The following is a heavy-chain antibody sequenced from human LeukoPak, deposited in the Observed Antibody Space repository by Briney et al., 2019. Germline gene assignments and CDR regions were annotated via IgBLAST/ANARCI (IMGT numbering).Heavy chain of an antibody. CDR1: GFTVSSNY. Sequence: GGSLRLSCAASGFTVSSNYMSWVRQAPGKGLEWVSVIYSGGSTYYADSVKGRFTISRDNSKNTLYLQMNSLRAEDTAVYYCAREISQEYYYSDYWGQGTLVTVSS. CDR3: AREISQEYYYSDY. CDR2: IYSGGST. D-gene: IGHD2/OR15-2a*01. J-gene: IGHJ4*02. V-gene: IGHV3-66*02.